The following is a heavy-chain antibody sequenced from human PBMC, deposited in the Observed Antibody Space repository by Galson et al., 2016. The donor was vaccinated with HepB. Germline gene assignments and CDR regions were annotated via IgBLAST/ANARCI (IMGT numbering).Heavy chain of an antibody. CDR2: ISRNSANK. Sequence: SLRLSCAASGFTFGDHTMEWVRQAPGKGLEWISFISRNSANKYYADSVTGRFTISRDNDKNSLYLQMNSLSAEDTAVYYCARAPYSSSSIDLWGQGTLVTVSS. D-gene: IGHD6-6*01. CDR3: ARAPYSSSSIDL. V-gene: IGHV3-48*04. J-gene: IGHJ5*02. CDR1: GFTFGDHT.